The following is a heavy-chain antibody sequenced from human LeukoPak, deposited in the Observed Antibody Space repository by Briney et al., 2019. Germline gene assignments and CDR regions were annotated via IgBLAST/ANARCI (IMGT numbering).Heavy chain of an antibody. CDR3: ARHGWELLGVDY. CDR1: GGSISSYC. J-gene: IGHJ4*02. D-gene: IGHD1-26*01. V-gene: IGHV4-59*08. Sequence: SETLSLTCTVSGGSISSYCWSWIRQPPGKGLEWIGYIYYSGSTNYNPSLKSRVTISVDTSKNQSSLKLSSVTAADTAVYYCARHGWELLGVDYWGQGTLVTVSS. CDR2: IYYSGST.